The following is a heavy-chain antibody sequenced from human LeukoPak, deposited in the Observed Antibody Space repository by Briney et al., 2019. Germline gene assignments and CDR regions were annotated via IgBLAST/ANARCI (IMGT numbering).Heavy chain of an antibody. V-gene: IGHV3-7*01. Sequence: GGSLRLSCAATGFTFSSYWMSWVRQAPGKGLEWVANIKQDGSEKYYVGSVKGRFTISRDNAKNSLDLQMNSLRAEDTAVYYCARRLKQDATKTFDYWGQGTLVTVSS. CDR3: ARRLKQDATKTFDY. D-gene: IGHD5-12*01. CDR1: GFTFSSYW. CDR2: IKQDGSEK. J-gene: IGHJ4*02.